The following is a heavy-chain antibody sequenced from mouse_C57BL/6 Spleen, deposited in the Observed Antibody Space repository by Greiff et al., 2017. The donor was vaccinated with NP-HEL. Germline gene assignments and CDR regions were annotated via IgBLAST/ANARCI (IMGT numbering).Heavy chain of an antibody. CDR1: GYTFTSYW. V-gene: IGHV1-50*01. Sequence: VQLQQPGAELVKPGASVKLSCKASGYTFTSYWMQWVKQRPGQGLEWIGEIDPSASYTNYNQKFKGKATLTVDTSSSTAYMQLSILTSEDSAVYYCARWGKGAMDYWGQGTSVTVSS. CDR3: ARWGKGAMDY. CDR2: IDPSASYT. J-gene: IGHJ4*01. D-gene: IGHD2-1*01.